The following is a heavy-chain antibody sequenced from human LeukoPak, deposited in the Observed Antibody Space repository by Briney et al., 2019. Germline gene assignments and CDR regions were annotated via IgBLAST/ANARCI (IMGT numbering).Heavy chain of an antibody. CDR2: ISGSGGGT. CDR3: AKDREGDEGYFQH. D-gene: IGHD2-21*02. CDR1: GFTFSSYA. J-gene: IGHJ1*01. Sequence: GGSLRLSCAASGFTFSSYAMSWVRQAPGKGLEWVSAISGSGGGTYYADSVKGRFTISRDNSKNTLYLQMNSLRAEDTAVYYCAKDREGDEGYFQHWGQGTLVTVSS. V-gene: IGHV3-23*01.